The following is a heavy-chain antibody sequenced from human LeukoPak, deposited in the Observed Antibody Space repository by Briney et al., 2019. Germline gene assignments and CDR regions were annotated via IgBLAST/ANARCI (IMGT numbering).Heavy chain of an antibody. J-gene: IGHJ4*02. Sequence: SQTLSLTCTVSGGSISSYYWSWIRQPPGKGLEWIGYIYYSGSTNYNPSLKSRVTISVDTSKNQFSLKLSSVTAADTAVYYCARLIGSWYGSSSGSFDYWGQGTLVTVSS. CDR1: GGSISSYY. CDR3: ARLIGSWYGSSSGSFDY. D-gene: IGHD6-13*01. CDR2: IYYSGST. V-gene: IGHV4-59*01.